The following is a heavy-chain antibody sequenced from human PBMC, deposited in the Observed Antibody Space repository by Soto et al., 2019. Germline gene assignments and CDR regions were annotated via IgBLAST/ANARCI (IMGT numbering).Heavy chain of an antibody. CDR3: ARGRRIVVVAATPKYFQH. CDR2: IIPSGGST. J-gene: IGHJ1*01. Sequence: GASVKVSCKASGYTFTSYYMHWVRQAPGQGLEWMGIIIPSGGSTSYAQKFQGRVTMTRDTSTSTVYMELSSLRSEDTAVYYCARGRRIVVVAATPKYFQHWGQGTLVTVTS. CDR1: GYTFTSYY. D-gene: IGHD2-15*01. V-gene: IGHV1-46*01.